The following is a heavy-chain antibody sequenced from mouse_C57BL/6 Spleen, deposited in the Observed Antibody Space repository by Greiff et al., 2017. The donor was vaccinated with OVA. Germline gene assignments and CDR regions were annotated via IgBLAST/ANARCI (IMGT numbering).Heavy chain of an antibody. CDR1: GYTFTDSY. Sequence: QVQLQQSGAELVRPGASVKLSFKSSGYTFTDSYINWVKQRPGPGLSWIARLYPGSGNTYYNEKFKGKATLTAEKSSSTAYMQLSSLTSEDSAVYFCATSNDYGSSYGCAYWGKGTLVTVSA. V-gene: IGHV1-76*01. J-gene: IGHJ3*01. D-gene: IGHD1-1*01. CDR3: ATSNDYGSSYGCAY. CDR2: LYPGSGNT.